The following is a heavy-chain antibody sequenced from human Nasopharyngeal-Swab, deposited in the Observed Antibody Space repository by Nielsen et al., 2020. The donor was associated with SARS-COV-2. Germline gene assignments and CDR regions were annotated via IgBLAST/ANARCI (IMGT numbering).Heavy chain of an antibody. D-gene: IGHD2-15*01. Sequence: ASVKVSCKASGYTFTSYGISWVRQAPGQGLEWMGWISAYNGNTNYAQKLQGRVTMTTDTSTSTAYMELRSLRSDDTAAYYCARVGPDIVVVVAAAPDYWGQGTLVTVSS. CDR2: ISAYNGNT. CDR1: GYTFTSYG. J-gene: IGHJ4*02. CDR3: ARVGPDIVVVVAAAPDY. V-gene: IGHV1-18*01.